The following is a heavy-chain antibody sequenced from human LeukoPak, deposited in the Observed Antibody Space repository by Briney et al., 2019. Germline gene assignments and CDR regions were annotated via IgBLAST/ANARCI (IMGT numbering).Heavy chain of an antibody. V-gene: IGHV3-7*01. CDR2: IKREGSEK. J-gene: IGHJ6*02. Sequence: GGSLRFSCAASGFTFTDYWMSWVRQAPGKGLEWVANIKREGSEKYYVDSVKGRFTISRDNPKKSVYLQMNSLRAEDTAIYYCARDVSVSGMDVWGQGATVIVSS. D-gene: IGHD5/OR15-5a*01. CDR3: ARDVSVSGMDV. CDR1: GFTFTDYW.